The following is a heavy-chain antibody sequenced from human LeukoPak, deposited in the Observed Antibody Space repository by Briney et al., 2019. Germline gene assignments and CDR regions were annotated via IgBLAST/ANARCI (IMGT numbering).Heavy chain of an antibody. J-gene: IGHJ4*02. D-gene: IGHD3-22*01. CDR2: IRQDGSEK. Sequence: GGSLRLSCAASGFTFSSYWMSWVRQAPGKGLEWVSTIRQDGSEKYYADSVKGRFTISRDNAKNSLYLQMNSLRAEDTAVYYCARVSRRYYYDSSGYPTRARAATKYYFDYWGQGTLVTLSP. V-gene: IGHV3-7*03. CDR1: GFTFSSYW. CDR3: ARVSRRYYYDSSGYPTRARAATKYYFDY.